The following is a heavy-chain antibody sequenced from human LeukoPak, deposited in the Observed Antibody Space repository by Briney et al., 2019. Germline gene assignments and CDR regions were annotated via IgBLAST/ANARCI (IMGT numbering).Heavy chain of an antibody. CDR1: GYSFPRYY. J-gene: IGHJ6*02. D-gene: IGHD2-2*01. Sequence: GASEPVSYKPSGYSFPRYYMHLVRQAPGQGIGWIGIVSPSGCSTSYAQKFQGRVTMTRDTSTSTVYMELSSLRSEDTAVYSWARVPGVGYCSSTSCYSAGMDVWGQGTTVTVSS. CDR3: ARVPGVGYCSSTSCYSAGMDV. CDR2: VSPSGCST. V-gene: IGHV1-46*01.